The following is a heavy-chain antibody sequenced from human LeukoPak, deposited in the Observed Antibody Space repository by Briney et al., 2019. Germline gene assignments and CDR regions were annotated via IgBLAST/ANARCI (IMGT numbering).Heavy chain of an antibody. CDR1: GFTFTNYA. V-gene: IGHV3-30*18. Sequence: PGGSLRLSCAASGFTFTNYAMHWVRQTPGKGLEWVALISSDGSKNIYADPVKGRFTVSRDNFKNTLYLQMNSLRAEDTAVYYCVKGLVQTTMSYSVDYWGQGALVTVSS. J-gene: IGHJ4*02. CDR3: VKGLVQTTMSYSVDY. D-gene: IGHD1-1*01. CDR2: ISSDGSKN.